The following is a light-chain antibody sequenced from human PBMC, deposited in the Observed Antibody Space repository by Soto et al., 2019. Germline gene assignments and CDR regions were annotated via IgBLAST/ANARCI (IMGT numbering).Light chain of an antibody. Sequence: DIQITQSPSTLSAPVPYRVTITFRSSQSISSWLAWYQQKPGKAPKLLIYDASSLESGVPSRFSGSGSGTEFTLTISSLQPDDFATYSCKQYNSYRGTFGQGTKVDIK. J-gene: IGKJ2*01. CDR1: QSISSW. CDR2: DAS. V-gene: IGKV1-5*01. CDR3: KQYNSYRGT.